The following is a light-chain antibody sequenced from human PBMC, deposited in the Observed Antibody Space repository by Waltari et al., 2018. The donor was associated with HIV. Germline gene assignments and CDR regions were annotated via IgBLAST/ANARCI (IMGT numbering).Light chain of an antibody. J-gene: IGLJ3*02. Sequence: SYVLTQPPSVSMAPGQTASITCGGNNIGSERVHWYQQKPGQAPGVVVYDDSDRPSGIPERFSGSNSGDTATLTISRVEAGDEADYYCQVWHRSSNHCVFGGGTKLTVL. CDR3: QVWHRSSNHCV. CDR2: DDS. V-gene: IGLV3-21*02. CDR1: NIGSER.